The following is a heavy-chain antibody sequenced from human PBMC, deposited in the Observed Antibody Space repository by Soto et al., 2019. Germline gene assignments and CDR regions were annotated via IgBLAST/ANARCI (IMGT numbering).Heavy chain of an antibody. CDR3: AREYSSSWYL. D-gene: IGHD6-13*01. V-gene: IGHV3-30-3*01. J-gene: IGHJ4*02. CDR1: GFTFSSYA. CDR2: ISYDGSNK. Sequence: QVQLVESGGGVVQPGRSLRLSCAASGFTFSSYAMHWVRQAPGKGLEWVAVISYDGSNKYYADSVKGRFTISRDNSRNTLYLQMNSLRAEDTAVYYCAREYSSSWYLWGQGTLVTVSS.